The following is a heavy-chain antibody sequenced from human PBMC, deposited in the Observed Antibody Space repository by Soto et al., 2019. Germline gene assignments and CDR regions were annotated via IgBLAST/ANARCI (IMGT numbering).Heavy chain of an antibody. J-gene: IGHJ6*02. D-gene: IGHD6-13*01. CDR3: ARGKAAGKGYHHYVLAV. Sequence: ASETLSLTCTVSGGSISSGGYYWSWIRQHPGKGLEWIGYIYYSGSTYYNPSLKSRVTISVDTSKNQFSLKLSSVTAADTAVYYCARGKAAGKGYHHYVLAVWGQGTTVTVSS. V-gene: IGHV4-31*03. CDR1: GGSISSGGYY. CDR2: IYYSGST.